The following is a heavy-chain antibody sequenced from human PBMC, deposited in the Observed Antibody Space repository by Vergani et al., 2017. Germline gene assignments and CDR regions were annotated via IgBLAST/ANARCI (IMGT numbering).Heavy chain of an antibody. J-gene: IGHJ4*02. CDR1: GGTFSSYA. V-gene: IGHV1-69*01. D-gene: IGHD3-22*01. Sequence: QVQLVQSGAEVKKPGSSVKVSCKASGGTFSSYAISWVRQAPGQGLEWMGGIIPIFGTANYAQKFQGRVTITADESTSTAYMGLSSLRSEDTAVYYCAGDLFGLNYDSSGYYYWGQGTLVTVSS. CDR3: AGDLFGLNYDSSGYYY. CDR2: IIPIFGTA.